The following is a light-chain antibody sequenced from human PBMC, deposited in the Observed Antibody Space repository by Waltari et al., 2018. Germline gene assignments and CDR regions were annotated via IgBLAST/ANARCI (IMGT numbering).Light chain of an antibody. CDR2: EVT. CDR3: CSYAGGRTFPYV. J-gene: IGLJ1*01. Sequence: QSALTQPASVSGSPGQSITIPCTGTSGHVGTYNLVPWYQQHPGEVPKRIIYEVTKRPSGVSNRFSGSKSGNTASLTISGLQAEDAADYYCCSYAGGRTFPYVFGTGTKVTVL. V-gene: IGLV2-23*02. CDR1: SGHVGTYNL.